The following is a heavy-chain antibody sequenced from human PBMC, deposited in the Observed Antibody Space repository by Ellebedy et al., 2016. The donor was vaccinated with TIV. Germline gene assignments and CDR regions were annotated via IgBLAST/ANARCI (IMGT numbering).Heavy chain of an antibody. CDR3: ARDVWGCGWA. CDR2: IKEDGSEK. D-gene: IGHD6-19*01. J-gene: IGHJ5*02. Sequence: PGGSLRLSCAASGFTFSRYWMSWVRQAPGKGLEWVANIKEDGSEKHYVYSVKGRFTISRDNAKNSVYLQLSSLGAEDTAVYYCARDVWGCGWAWGQGTPVTVSS. CDR1: GFTFSRYW. V-gene: IGHV3-7*01.